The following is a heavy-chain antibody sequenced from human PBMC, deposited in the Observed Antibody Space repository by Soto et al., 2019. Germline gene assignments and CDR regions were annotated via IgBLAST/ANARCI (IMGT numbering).Heavy chain of an antibody. CDR2: IYHSGST. Sequence: QVQLQESGPGLVKPSQTLSFTCTVSGDSISRGGYYWNWIRQHPRKGLEWIGYIYHSGSTNYNPSLKSRVTISVDTSKNQLSLKLSNVTAADTAVYYCARDGAGAYGLGWFDPWGQGILVTVSS. CDR1: GDSISRGGYY. CDR3: ARDGAGAYGLGWFDP. V-gene: IGHV4-31*03. J-gene: IGHJ5*02. D-gene: IGHD2-21*01.